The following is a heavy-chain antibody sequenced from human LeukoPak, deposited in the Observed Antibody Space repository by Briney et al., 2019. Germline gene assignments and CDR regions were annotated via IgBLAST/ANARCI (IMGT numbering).Heavy chain of an antibody. V-gene: IGHV5-10-1*01. CDR1: GYSFTNYW. J-gene: IGHJ4*02. Sequence: GGSLRISCKGSGYSFTNYWINGVRKMPGKGLEWGGWFDPSDSYTNYSPSFQGHVTISADKSISTAYLQWSSLKASDTAIYYCARVGYCSGGSCYHHFDYWGQGTLVAVSS. D-gene: IGHD2-15*01. CDR3: ARVGYCSGGSCYHHFDY. CDR2: FDPSDSYT.